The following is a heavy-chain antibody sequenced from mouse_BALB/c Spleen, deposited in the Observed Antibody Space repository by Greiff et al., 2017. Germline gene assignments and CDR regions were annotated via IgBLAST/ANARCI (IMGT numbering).Heavy chain of an antibody. Sequence: QVQLKQSGPELVKPGASVKMSCKASGYTFTDYVISWVKQRTGQGLEWIGEIYPGSGSTYYNEKFKGKATLTADKSSNTAYMQLSSLTSEDSAVYFCARRITIGRYIDVWGAGTTVTVSS. J-gene: IGHJ1*01. CDR3: ARRITIGRYIDV. CDR1: GYTFTDYV. V-gene: IGHV1-77*01. D-gene: IGHD1-1*02. CDR2: IYPGSGST.